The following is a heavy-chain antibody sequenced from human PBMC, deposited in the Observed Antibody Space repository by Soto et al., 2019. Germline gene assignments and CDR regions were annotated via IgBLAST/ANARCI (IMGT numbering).Heavy chain of an antibody. D-gene: IGHD3-16*01. CDR1: GFTFSNYW. J-gene: IGHJ4*02. CDR2: IIKDGSKK. V-gene: IGHV3-7*03. Sequence: PGGSLRLSCAASGFTFSNYWMTWVRQAPGKGLEWVANIIKDGSKKSYVDSVKGRFTISRDNAKNSLYLEMNSLRVEDTAMYYCARDWGGLGYWGLGTLVTVSS. CDR3: ARDWGGLGY.